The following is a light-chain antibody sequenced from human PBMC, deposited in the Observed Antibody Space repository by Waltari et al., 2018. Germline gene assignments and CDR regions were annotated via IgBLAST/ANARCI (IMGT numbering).Light chain of an antibody. V-gene: IGLV2-11*01. J-gene: IGLJ1*01. CDR3: CSYADGNTYL. CDR2: DLT. Sequence: QSALTQPRSVSGSPGQSVTISCTATSRAVGGHMYVSWYQQRPGQAPKLLIYDLTYRPSGVPDRFSGSKSGNTASLTISGLQAEDEADYYCCSYADGNTYLFGTGTFVTVL. CDR1: SRAVGGHMY.